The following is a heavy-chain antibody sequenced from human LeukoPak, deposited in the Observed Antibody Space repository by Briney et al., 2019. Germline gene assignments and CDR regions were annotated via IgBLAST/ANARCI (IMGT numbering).Heavy chain of an antibody. Sequence: SQTLSLTCAISGDSVSSHSAAWHWIRQSPSRGLEWLGRTYYRSKWYNDYALSVESRITITPDTSKNHFSLQLNSVTPEDTSVYYCVRQYSSGWSYYYGMDVWGQ. V-gene: IGHV6-1*01. D-gene: IGHD6-19*01. CDR1: GDSVSSHSAA. CDR2: TYYRSKWYN. J-gene: IGHJ6*02. CDR3: VRQYSSGWSYYYGMDV.